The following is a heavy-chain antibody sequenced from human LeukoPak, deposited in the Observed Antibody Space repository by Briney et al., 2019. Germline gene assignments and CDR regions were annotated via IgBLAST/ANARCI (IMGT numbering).Heavy chain of an antibody. D-gene: IGHD3-10*01. V-gene: IGHV3-30*18. CDR2: ISYDGGHK. CDR3: AKAGLTYFFGSGSYPTH. Sequence: PGGSLRLSCTASGFTFGDYVMSWFRQAPGKGLEWVAVISYDGGHKYSADSVKGRFTISRDNSKNTLYLQMNSLRAEDTAVYYCAKAGLTYFFGSGSYPTHWGRGILVTVSS. J-gene: IGHJ4*02. CDR1: GFTFGDYV.